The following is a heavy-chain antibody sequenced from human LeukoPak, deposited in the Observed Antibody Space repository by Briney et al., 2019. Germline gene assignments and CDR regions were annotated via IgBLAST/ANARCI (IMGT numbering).Heavy chain of an antibody. D-gene: IGHD3-22*01. V-gene: IGHV3-33*08. CDR3: ARDLRDYYDSSYFDY. CDR2: IWYDGSNK. J-gene: IGHJ4*02. CDR1: GFTFNNYV. Sequence: PGTSLRLSCVTSGFTFNNYVIHWVRQAPGKGLEWVAVIWYDGSNKYYADSVKGRFTISRDNSKNTLYLQMNSLRAEDTAVYYCARDLRDYYDSSYFDYWGQGTLVTVSS.